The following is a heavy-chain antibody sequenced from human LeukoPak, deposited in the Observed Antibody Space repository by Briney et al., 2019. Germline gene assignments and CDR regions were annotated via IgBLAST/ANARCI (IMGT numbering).Heavy chain of an antibody. Sequence: SETLSLTCTVSGDSISNYYWSWIRQPAAKGLEWIGHIYTSGNTNYNPSLKSRVTMSVDTSKNQFSLKLKSVTAADTAVYYCARVKMTSITSHDYWGQETLVTVSS. J-gene: IGHJ4*02. D-gene: IGHD2-21*02. CDR2: IYTSGNT. CDR1: GDSISNYY. V-gene: IGHV4-4*07. CDR3: ARVKMTSITSHDY.